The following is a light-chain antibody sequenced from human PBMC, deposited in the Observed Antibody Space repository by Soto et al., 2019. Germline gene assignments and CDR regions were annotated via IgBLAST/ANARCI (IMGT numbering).Light chain of an antibody. CDR1: QSVSSNY. CDR3: QQYVSSPT. J-gene: IGKJ1*01. V-gene: IGKV3-20*01. Sequence: ETVLTPSPGTLSLSPGERATLSCRSSQSVSSNYLAWYQQKPGQAPRLLIYDVSCRATGIPDRFSGSGAGLDFILTIIGLGPEYFAMDYWQQYVSSPTFGQGTKMEIK. CDR2: DVS.